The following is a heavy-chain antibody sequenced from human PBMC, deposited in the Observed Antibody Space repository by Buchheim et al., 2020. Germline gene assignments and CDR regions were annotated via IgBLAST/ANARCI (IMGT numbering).Heavy chain of an antibody. CDR1: GFTFKSYA. J-gene: IGHJ4*02. CDR3: ARDMYSSDYYIKTFDS. V-gene: IGHV3-30-3*01. Sequence: VQLVESGGGLVQPGGSLRLSCVASGFTFKSYAMYWVRQVPGLGLQWVAAIAQTGDSKYFADSVRGRFTISRDNSKNTVYLEMSSLKVEDTALYYCARDMYSSDYYIKTFDSWGQGT. D-gene: IGHD6-19*01. CDR2: IAQTGDSK.